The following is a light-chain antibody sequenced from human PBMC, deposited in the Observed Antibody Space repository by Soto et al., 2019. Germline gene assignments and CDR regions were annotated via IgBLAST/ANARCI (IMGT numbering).Light chain of an antibody. J-gene: IGKJ4*01. CDR3: QQYNNWPLT. Sequence: EIVLTQSPGTLSLSPGERATLSCRASHRVSSYLAWYQQKPGQAPRLLIYATSTRATGIPARFSGSGSGTEFTLTISSLQSEDFAVYYCQQYNNWPLTFGGGTKGDIK. CDR2: ATS. V-gene: IGKV3-15*01. CDR1: HRVSSY.